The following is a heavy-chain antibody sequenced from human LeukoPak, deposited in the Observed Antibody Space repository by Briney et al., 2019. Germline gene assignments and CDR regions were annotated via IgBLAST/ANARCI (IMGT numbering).Heavy chain of an antibody. D-gene: IGHD3-22*01. J-gene: IGHJ4*02. CDR1: GGSFSGYY. CDR3: ARDDDSSGPGFDY. CDR2: INHSGST. Sequence: PSETLSLTCAVYGGSFSGYYWSWIRQPPGKGLEWIGEINHSGSTNYNPSLKSRVTISVDTSKNQFSLKLSSVTAADTAVYYCARDDDSSGPGFDYWGQGTLVTVSS. V-gene: IGHV4-34*01.